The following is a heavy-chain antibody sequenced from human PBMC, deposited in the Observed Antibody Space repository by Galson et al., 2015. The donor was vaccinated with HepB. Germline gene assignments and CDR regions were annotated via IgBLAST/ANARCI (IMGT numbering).Heavy chain of an antibody. CDR2: VSYDGSNK. CDR1: GFTCGSYG. J-gene: IGHJ4*02. Sequence: FLRLSGAASGFTCGSYGMHWVRQALGKGVEWVAVVSYDGSNKYYADSVKGRFTISRDNSKNTLYLQMNSLRAEDTAVYYCSKDLKFLELLLPSGPDYWAQGTLVTVSS. CDR3: SKDLKFLELLLPSGPDY. D-gene: IGHD3-3*01. V-gene: IGHV3-30*18.